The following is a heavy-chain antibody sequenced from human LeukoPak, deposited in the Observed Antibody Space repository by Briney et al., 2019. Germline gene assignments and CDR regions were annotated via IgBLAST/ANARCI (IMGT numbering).Heavy chain of an antibody. J-gene: IGHJ6*02. V-gene: IGHV3-21*01. D-gene: IGHD6-6*01. Sequence: GGSLRLSCAVSGFTFSSYSMNWVRQAPGKGLEWVSSISSSSSYIYYADSVKGRFTISRDNAKNSLYLQMNSLRAEDTAVYYCARDLSMYGMDVWGQGTTVTVSS. CDR2: ISSSSSYI. CDR1: GFTFSSYS. CDR3: ARDLSMYGMDV.